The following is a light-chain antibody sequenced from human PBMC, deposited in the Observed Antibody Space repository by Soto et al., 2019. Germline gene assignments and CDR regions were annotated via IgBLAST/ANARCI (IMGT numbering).Light chain of an antibody. V-gene: IGKV3-11*01. Sequence: DIVWKQLPATVSWSTRKKTTLSCRASQSVTNSLAWYQQKPGQAPRLIIYDASNRATGIPARFSGSGSGTDFTLTIIRLEHEDFAVYYCQQRNNWPLTFGGGTKVDIK. CDR1: QSVTNS. CDR2: DAS. J-gene: IGKJ4*02. CDR3: QQRNNWPLT.